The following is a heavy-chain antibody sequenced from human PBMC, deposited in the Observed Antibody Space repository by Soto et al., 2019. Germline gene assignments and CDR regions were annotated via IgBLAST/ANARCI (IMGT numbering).Heavy chain of an antibody. CDR3: AKDKPGTTSFDY. CDR1: GFTLSGYE. J-gene: IGHJ4*02. V-gene: IGHV3-23*04. CDR2: ISDRGDTT. D-gene: IGHD1-1*01. Sequence: EVPLVESGGGLVQPGDSLRLSCAAFGFTLSGYEMNWVRQAPGKGLEWVSGISDRGDTTHYADSVKGRFTISRDTSKNTLYLLLNSLRADDTAVYYCAKDKPGTTSFDYWGQGTLVTVSS.